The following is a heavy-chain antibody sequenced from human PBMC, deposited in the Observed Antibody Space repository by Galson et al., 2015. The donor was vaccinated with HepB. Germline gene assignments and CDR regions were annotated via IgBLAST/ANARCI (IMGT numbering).Heavy chain of an antibody. CDR3: ARWERSGNEVSYFDY. J-gene: IGHJ4*02. D-gene: IGHD1-1*01. Sequence: SVKVSCKASGYTFTSYDINWVRQATGQGLEWMGWMNPNSGNAGYAQKFQGRVTMTRDISTSTFYMELSSLTSEDTALYYCARWERSGNEVSYFDYWGQGTLVTVSS. CDR1: GYTFTSYD. CDR2: MNPNSGNA. V-gene: IGHV1-8*01.